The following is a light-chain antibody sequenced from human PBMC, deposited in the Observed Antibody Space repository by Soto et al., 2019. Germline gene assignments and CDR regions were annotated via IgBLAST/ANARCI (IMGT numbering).Light chain of an antibody. CDR1: QSVASNN. CDR2: GAS. V-gene: IGKV3-20*01. J-gene: IGKJ1*01. Sequence: EIVLTQSPGTLSLSPGERATLSCRASQSVASNNLAWYQQKPGQSPRLLIYGASSRARGIPDRFTGSGSGTDFILNISRLEPEDFAVYYCQQYGSSPRTFGQGTRVEIK. CDR3: QQYGSSPRT.